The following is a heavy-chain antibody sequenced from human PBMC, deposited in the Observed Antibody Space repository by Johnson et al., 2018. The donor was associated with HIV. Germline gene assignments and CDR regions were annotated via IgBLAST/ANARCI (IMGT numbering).Heavy chain of an antibody. CDR2: IKQDGSEK. J-gene: IGHJ3*02. Sequence: VQLVESGGGVVQPGGSLRLSCAASGFTFSSYWMSWVRQAPGKGLEWVANIKQDGSEKYYVDSVKGRFTISRDNSKNTLYLQMNSLGAEDTAVYYCARELTSSSSGLGDAFDICGQGTMVTSSS. CDR3: ARELTSSSSGLGDAFDI. D-gene: IGHD6-13*01. V-gene: IGHV3-7*01. CDR1: GFTFSSYW.